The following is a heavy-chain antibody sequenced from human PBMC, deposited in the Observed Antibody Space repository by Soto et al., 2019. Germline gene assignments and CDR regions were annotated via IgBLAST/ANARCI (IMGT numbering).Heavy chain of an antibody. CDR1: GYTFTSYG. CDR3: ARDDGHDYRGPYWYFDL. V-gene: IGHV1-18*01. D-gene: IGHD4-17*01. CDR2: ISAYNGNT. Sequence: ASVKVSCKASGYTFTSYGISWVRQAPGQGLEWMGGISAYNGNTNYAQKLQGRVTMTTDTSTSTAYMELRSLRSDDTAVYYCARDDGHDYRGPYWYFDLWGRGTLVPVSS. J-gene: IGHJ2*01.